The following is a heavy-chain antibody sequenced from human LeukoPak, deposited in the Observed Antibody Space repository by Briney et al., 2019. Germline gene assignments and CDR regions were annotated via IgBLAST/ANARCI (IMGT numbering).Heavy chain of an antibody. CDR3: ARVPPTYGVTGYYGMDV. CDR1: GYTFTSYY. V-gene: IGHV1-46*01. J-gene: IGHJ6*02. Sequence: ASVKVSCKASGYTFTSYYMHWVRQAPGQGLEWMGIINPSGGSTSYAQKFQGRVTMTRDTSTSTVYMELSSLRSEDTAVYCCARVPPTYGVTGYYGMDVWGQGTTVTVSS. D-gene: IGHD2-21*02. CDR2: INPSGGST.